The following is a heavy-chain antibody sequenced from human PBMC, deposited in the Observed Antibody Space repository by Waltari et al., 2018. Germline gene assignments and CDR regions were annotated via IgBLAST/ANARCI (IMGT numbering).Heavy chain of an antibody. Sequence: QVQLVESGGGVVQPGGSLRLSCAASGFTFSSYGIHWVRQAPGKGLEWVAFIRYDGSNKYYADSVKGRFTISRDNSKNTLYLQMNSLRAEDTAVYYCAKGSSRWLQSNFDYWGQGTLVTVSS. CDR3: AKGSSRWLQSNFDY. V-gene: IGHV3-30*02. D-gene: IGHD5-12*01. CDR2: IRYDGSNK. J-gene: IGHJ4*02. CDR1: GFTFSSYG.